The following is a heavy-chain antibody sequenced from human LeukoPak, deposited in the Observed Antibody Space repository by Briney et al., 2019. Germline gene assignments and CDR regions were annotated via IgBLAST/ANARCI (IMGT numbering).Heavy chain of an antibody. CDR1: GYTFTSYD. CDR2: MNPNSGNI. Sequence: EASVKVSCKASGYTFTSYDINWVRRATGQGLEWMGWMNPNSGNIGYAQKFQGRVTITRNTSISTAYMELSSLRSEDTAVYYCARGGELSAWFVTWGQGTLVTVSS. CDR3: ARGGELSAWFVT. J-gene: IGHJ5*02. V-gene: IGHV1-8*03. D-gene: IGHD1-26*01.